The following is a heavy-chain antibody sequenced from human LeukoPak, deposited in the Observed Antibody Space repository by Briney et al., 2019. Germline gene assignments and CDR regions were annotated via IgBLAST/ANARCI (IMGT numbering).Heavy chain of an antibody. J-gene: IGHJ4*02. CDR2: INPNSGGT. CDR1: GYTFTGYY. D-gene: IGHD3-22*01. V-gene: IGHV1-2*02. CDR3: ASTRGDNYYDGSGYYDN. Sequence: ASVKVSCKASGYTFTGYYMHWVRQAPGQGLEWMGWINPNSGGTNYAQKFQGRVTMTRDTSISTAYMELSRLRSDDTAVYYCASTRGDNYYDGSGYYDNWGQGTLVTVSS.